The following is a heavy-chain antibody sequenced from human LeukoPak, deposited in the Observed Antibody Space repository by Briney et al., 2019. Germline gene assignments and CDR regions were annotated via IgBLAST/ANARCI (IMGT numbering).Heavy chain of an antibody. V-gene: IGHV4-34*01. CDR2: INHSGST. D-gene: IGHD3-16*01. CDR1: GGSFSGYY. J-gene: IGHJ4*02. Sequence: PSETLSLTCAVYGGSFSGYYWSWIRQPPGKGLEWIGEINHSGSTNYNPSLKSRVTISVDTSKNQFSLKLSSVTAADTAVYYCARWGGEGFDYWGQGTLVTVSS. CDR3: ARWGGEGFDY.